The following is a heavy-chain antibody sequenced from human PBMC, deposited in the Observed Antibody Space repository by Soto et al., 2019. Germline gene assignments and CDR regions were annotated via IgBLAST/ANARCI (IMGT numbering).Heavy chain of an antibody. CDR3: ARVKDFGDLFDS. D-gene: IGHD4-17*01. V-gene: IGHV4-39*01. CDR1: GDSISRNSYY. J-gene: IGHJ4*02. CDR2: IYHTGRT. Sequence: SETLSLTYTVSGDSISRNSYYWGWVRQPPGKGLEWIGSIYHTGRTNHNPSLRSRVTISVDTSENQFSLRLTSVTAVDTAVYYCARVKDFGDLFDSWGQGTLVTVSS.